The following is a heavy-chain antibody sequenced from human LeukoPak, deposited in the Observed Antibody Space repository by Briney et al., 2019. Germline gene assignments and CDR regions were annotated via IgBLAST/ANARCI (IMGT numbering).Heavy chain of an antibody. D-gene: IGHD3-10*02. CDR3: AELGITMIGGV. CDR2: ISGGGGST. V-gene: IGHV3-23*01. Sequence: GGSLRLSCAASGFTFSNYDMSWVRQAPGKGLEWVSVISGGGGSTYYSDSVKGRFTISRDNAKNSLYLQMNSLRAEDTAVYYCAELGITMIGGVWGKGTTVTISS. J-gene: IGHJ6*04. CDR1: GFTFSNYD.